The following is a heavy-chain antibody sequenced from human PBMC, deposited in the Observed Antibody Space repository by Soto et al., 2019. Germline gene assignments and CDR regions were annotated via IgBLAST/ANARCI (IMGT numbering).Heavy chain of an antibody. J-gene: IGHJ4*02. V-gene: IGHV3-21*01. CDR3: AREGCSKTSCERDYFDY. CDR2: ISSSSKYI. Sequence: EVQLVESGGGLVKPGGSLRLSCAASGFTFSSYTMNWVRQAPGKGLEWVSFISSSSKYIYYADSVKGRFTISRDNAKNLLFLQMNSLRAEDTAVYFCAREGCSKTSCERDYFDYWGQGTLVTVSS. D-gene: IGHD2-2*01. CDR1: GFTFSSYT.